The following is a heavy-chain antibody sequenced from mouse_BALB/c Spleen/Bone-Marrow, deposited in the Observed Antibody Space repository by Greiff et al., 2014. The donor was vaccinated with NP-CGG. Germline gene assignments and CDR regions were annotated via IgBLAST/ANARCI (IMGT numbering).Heavy chain of an antibody. Sequence: VMLVESGGGLVKLGGSLKLSCAASGFTFTSYYMSWVRQTPEKRLELVAAINSNGDNTYYPDTMKGRFTISRDNAKNTLYLQMSSLKSEDTALFYCARRGISTAEGVGAMDYWGQGTSVTVSS. CDR1: GFTFTSYY. D-gene: IGHD1-2*01. J-gene: IGHJ4*01. CDR3: ARRGISTAEGVGAMDY. CDR2: INSNGDNT. V-gene: IGHV5-6-2*01.